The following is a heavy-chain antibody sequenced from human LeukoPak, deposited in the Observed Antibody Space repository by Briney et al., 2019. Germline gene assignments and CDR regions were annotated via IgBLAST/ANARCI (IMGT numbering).Heavy chain of an antibody. CDR2: ISSSSSYI. J-gene: IGHJ4*02. D-gene: IGHD3-9*01. CDR1: GFTVSSNY. V-gene: IGHV3-21*01. CDR3: ARVSVTGCCPNDY. Sequence: GGSLRLSCAASGFTVSSNYMSWVRRAPGKGLEWVSSISSSSSYIYYADSVKGRFTISRDNAKNSLYLQMNSLRAEDTAVYYCARVSVTGCCPNDYWGQGTLVTVSS.